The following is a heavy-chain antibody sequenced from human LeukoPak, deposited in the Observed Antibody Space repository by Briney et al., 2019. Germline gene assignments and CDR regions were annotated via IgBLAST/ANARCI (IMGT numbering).Heavy chain of an antibody. CDR2: ISSSSSYI. CDR3: ARDETYYYDSSGYYPPGDY. D-gene: IGHD3-22*01. Sequence: GGSLRLSCAASGFTLSSYSMNWVRQAPGKGLEWVSSISSSSSYIYYADSVKGRFTISRDNAKNSLYLQMNSLRAEDTAVYYCARDETYYYDSSGYYPPGDYWGQGALVTVSS. J-gene: IGHJ4*02. CDR1: GFTLSSYS. V-gene: IGHV3-21*01.